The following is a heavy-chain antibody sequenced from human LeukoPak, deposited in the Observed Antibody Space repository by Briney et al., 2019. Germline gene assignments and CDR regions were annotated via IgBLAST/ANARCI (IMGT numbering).Heavy chain of an antibody. D-gene: IGHD3-3*01. V-gene: IGHV4-59*01. Sequence: SETLSLTCTVSGGSISSYYWSWIRQPPGKGLEWIGYVSNSGSTKYNPSLKSRVTISVDTSKNQLSLKLSSVTAADTAVYYCARDKRAIFGVAYDAFDIWGQGTMVTVSS. J-gene: IGHJ3*02. CDR2: VSNSGST. CDR1: GGSISSYY. CDR3: ARDKRAIFGVAYDAFDI.